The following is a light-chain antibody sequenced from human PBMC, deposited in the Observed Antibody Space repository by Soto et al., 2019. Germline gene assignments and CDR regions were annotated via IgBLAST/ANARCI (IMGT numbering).Light chain of an antibody. CDR2: EVT. CDR3: SSYTSSSTWV. CDR1: SSDVGTYNL. Sequence: QSALTQPASVSGSPGQSITISCTGTSSDVGTYNLVSWYQQHPGNAPILMIYEVTNRPSGVSDRFSGSRSGNTASLTISGLQAEDESDYYCSSYTSSSTWVFGGGTKLTVL. V-gene: IGLV2-14*02. J-gene: IGLJ3*02.